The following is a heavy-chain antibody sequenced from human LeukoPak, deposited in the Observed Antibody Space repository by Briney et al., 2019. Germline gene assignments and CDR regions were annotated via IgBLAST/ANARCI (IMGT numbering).Heavy chain of an antibody. J-gene: IGHJ4*02. CDR1: GGTFSSYA. CDR2: IIPILGIA. V-gene: IGHV1-69*04. CDR3: AGAYNWNNRGYFDY. Sequence: GSSVKVSCKASGGTFSSYAISWVRQAPGQGLEWMGRIIPILGIANYAQKFQGRVTITADKSTSTAYMELSSLRSEDTAVYYCAGAYNWNNRGYFDYWGQGTLVTVSS. D-gene: IGHD1/OR15-1a*01.